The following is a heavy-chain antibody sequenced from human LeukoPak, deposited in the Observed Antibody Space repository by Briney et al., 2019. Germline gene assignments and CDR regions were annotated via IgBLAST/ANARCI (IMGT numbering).Heavy chain of an antibody. D-gene: IGHD6-13*01. CDR1: GFTFSSYG. Sequence: AGGSLRLSCAASGFTFSSYGMHWVRQAPGKGLEWVAVISYDGSNKYYADSVNGRFTISRDNSTNSLYLQMKSLRAEDTAVYYCAKAYIADVGFDYWGQGTLVTVSS. CDR2: ISYDGSNK. J-gene: IGHJ4*02. CDR3: AKAYIADVGFDY. V-gene: IGHV3-30*18.